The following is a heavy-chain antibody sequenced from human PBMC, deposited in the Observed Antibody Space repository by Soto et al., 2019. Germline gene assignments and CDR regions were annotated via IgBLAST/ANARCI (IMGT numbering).Heavy chain of an antibody. CDR1: GFIFSSHW. V-gene: IGHV3-74*01. D-gene: IGHD3-22*01. Sequence: EVQLVESGGGLVQPGGSLRLSCAASGFIFSSHWMHWVRQAPGKGLVGVSHIGPDGSNIWEADSVQGRFTISRDNAKNSLYLQMNSLRAEDTAVYYCARAPYYYDSSGYPIDYWGQGTLVTVSS. J-gene: IGHJ4*02. CDR2: IGPDGSNI. CDR3: ARAPYYYDSSGYPIDY.